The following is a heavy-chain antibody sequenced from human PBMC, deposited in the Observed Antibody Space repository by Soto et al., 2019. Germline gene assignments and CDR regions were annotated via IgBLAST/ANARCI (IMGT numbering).Heavy chain of an antibody. D-gene: IGHD6-13*01. CDR1: GGTFSSYT. CDR2: IIPILGIA. CDR3: ARGYRSSWYTWIDP. V-gene: IGHV1-69*02. J-gene: IGHJ5*02. Sequence: QVQLVQSGAEVKKPGSSVKVSCKASGGTFSSYTISWVRQAPGQGLEWMGRIIPILGIANYAQKFQGRVTITADNSTSTAYMELSSLRSEDTAVYYCARGYRSSWYTWIDPWGQGTLVTVSS.